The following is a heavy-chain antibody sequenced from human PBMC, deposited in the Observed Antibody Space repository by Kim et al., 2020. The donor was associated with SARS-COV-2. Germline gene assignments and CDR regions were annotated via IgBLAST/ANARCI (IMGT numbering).Heavy chain of an antibody. CDR3: AKSLDWNYYEYYFDY. CDR1: GFTFSSYG. D-gene: IGHD1-7*01. V-gene: IGHV3-30*18. Sequence: GGSLRLSCAASGFTFSSYGMHWVRQAPGKGLEWVAVISYDGSNKYYADSVKGRFTISRDNSKNTLYLQMNSLRAEDTAVYYCAKSLDWNYYEYYFDYWG. CDR2: ISYDGSNK. J-gene: IGHJ4*01.